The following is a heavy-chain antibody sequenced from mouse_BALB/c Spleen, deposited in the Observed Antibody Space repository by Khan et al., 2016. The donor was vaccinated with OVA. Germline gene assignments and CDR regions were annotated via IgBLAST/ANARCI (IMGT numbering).Heavy chain of an antibody. CDR1: GYSFTTYY. Sequence: VQLQQSGPELMKPGASVKISCKASGYSFTTYYIHWVKQSHGKSLEWIGYIDPFNDDTNYNQKFKGKATLTVDKSSSTAYMHLSRLTSEDSAVXDSARHRSSSWFAYWGQGTLVTVSA. CDR3: ARHRSSSWFAY. J-gene: IGHJ3*01. V-gene: IGHV1S135*01. CDR2: IDPFNDDT. D-gene: IGHD1-1*01.